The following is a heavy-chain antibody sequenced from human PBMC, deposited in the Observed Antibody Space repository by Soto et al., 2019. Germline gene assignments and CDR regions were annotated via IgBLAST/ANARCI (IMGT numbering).Heavy chain of an antibody. J-gene: IGHJ4*02. D-gene: IGHD3-10*01. CDR3: ARDLEATNSYIDY. V-gene: IGHV3-33*01. Sequence: GGSLRLSCAASGFTFSSYGMHWVRQAPGKGLEWVAVIWYDGSNKYSADSVKGRFTISRDNSKSTLYLQMNSLRAEDTAVYYCARDLEATNSYIDYWGQGTLVTVSS. CDR2: IWYDGSNK. CDR1: GFTFSSYG.